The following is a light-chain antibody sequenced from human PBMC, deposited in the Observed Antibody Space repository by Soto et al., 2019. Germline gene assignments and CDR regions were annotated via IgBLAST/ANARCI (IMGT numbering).Light chain of an antibody. Sequence: QSALTQPPSVSGSPGQSVTISCSGTSSDVGSYNRVSWYQQPPGTAPKLIIYEVGNRPSGVPDRFSGSKSGNAASLTISGLQAEDEADYYCSSYTSSNTLVFGGGIQVTVL. V-gene: IGLV2-18*02. CDR1: SSDVGSYNR. CDR3: SSYTSSNTLV. J-gene: IGLJ3*02. CDR2: EVG.